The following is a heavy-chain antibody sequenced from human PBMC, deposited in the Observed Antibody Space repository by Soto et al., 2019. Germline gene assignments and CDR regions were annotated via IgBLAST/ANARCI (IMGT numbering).Heavy chain of an antibody. J-gene: IGHJ4*02. CDR1: GQTFNRYW. CDR3: ARVSPGVWITMIVVVDY. V-gene: IGHV3-7*03. CDR2: IKQDGSEE. Sequence: PGGSLRLSCVASGQTFNRYWMSWVRQAPGKGLEWVANIKQDGSEEYYVDSVKGRFTISRDNAKKSLYPQMNSLRSDDTAVHYCARVSPGVWITMIVVVDYWGQGTLVTVSS. D-gene: IGHD3-22*01.